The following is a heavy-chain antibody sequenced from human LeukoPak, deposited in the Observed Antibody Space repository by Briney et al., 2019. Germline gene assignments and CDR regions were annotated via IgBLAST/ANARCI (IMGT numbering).Heavy chain of an antibody. CDR3: ARDAVDTAMVGYSDY. Sequence: PGGSLRLSCTASGFAFSTYWMFWVRQAPGKGLVWVSQINPEGASTTYGDPAKGRFTASRDNAKNALHLQMNSLRVDDTAVYYCARDAVDTAMVGYSDYWGQGTLVTVSS. V-gene: IGHV3-74*01. J-gene: IGHJ4*02. CDR1: GFAFSTYW. CDR2: INPEGAST. D-gene: IGHD5-18*01.